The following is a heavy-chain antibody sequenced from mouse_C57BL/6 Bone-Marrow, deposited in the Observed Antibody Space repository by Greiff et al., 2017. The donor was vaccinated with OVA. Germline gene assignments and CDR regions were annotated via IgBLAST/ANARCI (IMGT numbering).Heavy chain of an antibody. CDR2: IDPSDSET. D-gene: IGHD2-4*01. CDR3: ARSRDYDGGFAY. J-gene: IGHJ3*01. V-gene: IGHV1-52*01. Sequence: QVQLQQSGAELVRPGSSVKLSCKASGYTFTSYWMHWVKQRPIQGLEWIGNIDPSDSETHYNQKFKDKATLTVDKSSSTAYMQLSSLTSEDSAVYYCARSRDYDGGFAYWDQGTLVTVSA. CDR1: GYTFTSYW.